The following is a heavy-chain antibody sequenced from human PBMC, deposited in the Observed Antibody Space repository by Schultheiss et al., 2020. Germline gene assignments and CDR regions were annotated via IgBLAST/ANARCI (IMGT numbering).Heavy chain of an antibody. CDR1: GYTFTSYA. CDR3: ARDRYCSGGSCYSHWFDP. CDR2: IIPIFGTA. D-gene: IGHD2-15*01. V-gene: IGHV1-69*13. J-gene: IGHJ5*02. Sequence: SVTVSVKASGYTFTSYAISWVRQAPGQGLEWMGGIIPIFGTANYAQKFQGRVTITADESTSTAYMELSSLRSEDTAVYYCARDRYCSGGSCYSHWFDPWGQGTLVNVSS.